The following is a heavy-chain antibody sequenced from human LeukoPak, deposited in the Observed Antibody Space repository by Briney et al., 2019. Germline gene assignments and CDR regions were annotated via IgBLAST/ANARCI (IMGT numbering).Heavy chain of an antibody. J-gene: IGHJ4*02. CDR3: AGGEYYYGSGSYQEYYFDY. Sequence: ASETLSLTCTVSGGSISSYYWSWIQQPAGKGLEWIGRIYTSGSTNYNPSLKSRVTMSVDTSKNQFSLKLSSVTAADTAVYYCAGGEYYYGSGSYQEYYFDYWGQGTLVTVSS. CDR2: IYTSGST. D-gene: IGHD3-10*01. V-gene: IGHV4-4*07. CDR1: GGSISSYY.